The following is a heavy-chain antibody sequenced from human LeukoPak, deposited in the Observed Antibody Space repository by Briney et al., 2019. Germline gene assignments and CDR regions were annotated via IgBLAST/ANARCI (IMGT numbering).Heavy chain of an antibody. CDR3: ARPYSTGIRDAYDM. D-gene: IGHD2/OR15-2a*01. J-gene: IGHJ3*02. Sequence: GESLTISCTASGYSFTNYWIAWVRQMPGAGLEWMGTIYPGDSDARYSPAFQGQFMLSVDRSTTTAYLQWPSLKASDTAMYYCARPYSTGIRDAYDMWGQGTMVIVSS. CDR1: GYSFTNYW. V-gene: IGHV5-51*01. CDR2: IYPGDSDA.